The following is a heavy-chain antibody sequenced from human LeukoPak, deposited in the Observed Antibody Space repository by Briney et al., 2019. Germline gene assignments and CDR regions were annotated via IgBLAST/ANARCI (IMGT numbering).Heavy chain of an antibody. Sequence: NPSETLSLTCTASNGSICSYYWSWIRQPPGEGLEWIGYIYTSGSTNYNPSLKSRVTISLDTSNNQFSLKLSSVTAADTAVYYCARGDFYRYYFDYWGQGTLVTVSS. CDR3: ARGDFYRYYFDY. D-gene: IGHD2/OR15-2a*01. CDR1: NGSICSYY. CDR2: IYTSGST. V-gene: IGHV4-4*09. J-gene: IGHJ4*02.